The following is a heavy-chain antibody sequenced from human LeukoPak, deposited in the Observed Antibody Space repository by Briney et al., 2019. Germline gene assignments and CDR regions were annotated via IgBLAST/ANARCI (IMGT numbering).Heavy chain of an antibody. J-gene: IGHJ4*02. CDR2: INHSGST. CDR1: GGSISSSY. V-gene: IGHV4-34*01. CDR3: ASRRLRFLEWHAYYFDY. D-gene: IGHD3-3*01. Sequence: SETLSLTCTVSGGSISSSYWSWIRQPPGKGLEWIGEINHSGSTNYNPSLKSRVTISVDTSKNQFSLKLSSVTAADTAVYYCASRRLRFLEWHAYYFDYWGQGTLVTVSS.